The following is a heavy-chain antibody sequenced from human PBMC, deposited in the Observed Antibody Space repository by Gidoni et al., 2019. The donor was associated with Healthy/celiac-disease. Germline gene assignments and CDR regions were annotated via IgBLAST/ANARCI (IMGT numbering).Heavy chain of an antibody. CDR2: IDPSDSYT. CDR3: ARLDISSREMATPNWFDP. D-gene: IGHD5-12*01. CDR1: GYSFTRYW. J-gene: IGHJ5*02. V-gene: IGHV5-10-1*03. Sequence: EVQLVQSGAEVKKPGEPLRISCQGSGYSFTRYWLSWVRQMPGKGLEWMGRIDPSDSYTNYSPSFQGHVTISADKSISTAYLQWSSLKASDTAMYYCARLDISSREMATPNWFDPWGQGTLVTVSS.